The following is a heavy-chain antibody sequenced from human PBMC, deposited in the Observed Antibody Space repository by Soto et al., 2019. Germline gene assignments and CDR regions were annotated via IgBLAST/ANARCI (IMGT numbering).Heavy chain of an antibody. V-gene: IGHV4-4*07. Sequence: SETLRVTCTGSGGSLRGCYWSWFRQPPGMGLEWIGHMHTSGSTNYNPSLRSRVTFPTDMPKNQISLKLTSVTAADTACYYSVRGSPPTTHFASWGQGSLLIGS. CDR2: MHTSGST. J-gene: IGHJ4*02. CDR1: GGSLRGCY. CDR3: VRGSPPTTHFAS. D-gene: IGHD1-1*01.